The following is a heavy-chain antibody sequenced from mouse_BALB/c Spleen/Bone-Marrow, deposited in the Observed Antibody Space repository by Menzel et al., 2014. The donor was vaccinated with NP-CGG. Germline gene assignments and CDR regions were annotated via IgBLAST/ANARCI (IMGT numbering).Heavy chain of an antibody. CDR2: IYPGDGDI. Sequence: VQLQQSGAELARPGASLKLSCRASGYTFTRYWMQWVKQRPGQGLEWIGAIYPGDGDIASSQKLKGKATLTADKSSSTAYLQLSYVASEDSAVYYGARRYRYPQAMDFWGQGPPVTVSP. D-gene: IGHD2-14*01. CDR1: GYTFTRYW. V-gene: IGHV1-87*01. CDR3: ARRYRYPQAMDF. J-gene: IGHJ4*01.